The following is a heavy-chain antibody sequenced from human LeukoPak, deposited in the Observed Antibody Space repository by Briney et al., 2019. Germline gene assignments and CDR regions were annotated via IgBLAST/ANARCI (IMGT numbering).Heavy chain of an antibody. V-gene: IGHV3-33*01. CDR2: IWYAGSNK. J-gene: IGHJ4*02. CDR1: GFTFSSYG. CDR3: ARDSSGWSYFDY. Sequence: GGSLRLSCAASGFTFSSYGMHWVRQAPGKGLEWVAVIWYAGSNKYYADSVKGRFTISRDNSKNTLYLQMNSLRAEDTAVYYCARDSSGWSYFDYWGQGTLVTVSS. D-gene: IGHD6-19*01.